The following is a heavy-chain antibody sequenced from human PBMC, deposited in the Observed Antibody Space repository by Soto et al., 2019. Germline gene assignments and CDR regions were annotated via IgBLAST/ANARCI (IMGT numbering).Heavy chain of an antibody. D-gene: IGHD3-3*01. CDR2: TYYRSKWYN. Sequence: SQTLSLTCAISGDSVSSNSAAWNWIRQSPSRGLEWLGRTYYRSKWYNDYAVSVKSRITINPDTSENQFSLQLNSVTPEDTAVYYCARALGLVRGVEWLIYYYYGMDVWGQGTTVTVYS. J-gene: IGHJ6*02. CDR1: GDSVSSNSAA. CDR3: ARALGLVRGVEWLIYYYYGMDV. V-gene: IGHV6-1*01.